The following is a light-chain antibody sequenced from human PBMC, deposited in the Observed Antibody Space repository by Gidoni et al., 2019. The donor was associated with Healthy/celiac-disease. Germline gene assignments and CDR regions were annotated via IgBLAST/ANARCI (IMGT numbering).Light chain of an antibody. CDR2: WAS. J-gene: IGKJ5*01. CDR3: QQYYSTPIT. Sequence: DIVLTQSPDSLAGSLGERATINCKSSQSVLYSSNHKNYLSWYQQKPGHPPKLLIYWASTRESGVPDRFSGSGSGTDFTLTISSLHAEDEAVYHCQQYYSTPITFGQGTRLEIK. CDR1: QSVLYSSNHKNY. V-gene: IGKV4-1*01.